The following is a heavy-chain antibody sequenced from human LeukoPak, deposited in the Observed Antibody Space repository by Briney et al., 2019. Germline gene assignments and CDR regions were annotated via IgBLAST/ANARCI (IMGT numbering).Heavy chain of an antibody. J-gene: IGHJ4*02. CDR3: AKGRAGIDY. D-gene: IGHD6-19*01. CDR2: ISGSGGST. V-gene: IGHV3-23*01. CDR1: GFTFSSHA. Sequence: PSGGSLRLSCAASGFTFSSHAMSWVRQAPGKGLEWVSGISGSGGSTCYADSVKGRFTISRDNSKNTLYVQMNSLRAEDTAVYYCAKGRAGIDYWGQGTLVIVSS.